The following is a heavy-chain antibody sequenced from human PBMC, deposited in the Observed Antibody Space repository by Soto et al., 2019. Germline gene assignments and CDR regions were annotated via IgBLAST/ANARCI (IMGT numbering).Heavy chain of an antibody. D-gene: IGHD4-17*01. J-gene: IGHJ6*02. V-gene: IGHV5-10-1*01. CDR2: IDPSDSYT. CDR1: GYSFTSYW. CDR3: ASLLTTVTTEYSYGMDV. Sequence: VESLTISCKGSGYSFTSYWIIWVLQMPGKGLEWMGRIDPSDSYTNYSPSFQGHVTISADKSISTAYLQWSSLKASDTAMYYCASLLTTVTTEYSYGMDVWGQGTKVTVSS.